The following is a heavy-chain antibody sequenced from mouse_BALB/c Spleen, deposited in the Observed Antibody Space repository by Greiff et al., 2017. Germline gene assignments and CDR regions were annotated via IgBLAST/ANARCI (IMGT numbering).Heavy chain of an antibody. CDR1: GFTFSSFG. CDR3: ARGNPPMDY. V-gene: IGHV5-17*02. J-gene: IGHJ4*01. CDR2: ISSGSSTI. Sequence: EVKLMESGGGLVQPGGSRKLSCAASGFTFSSFGMHWVRQAPEKGLEWVAYISSGSSTIYYADTVKGRFTISRDNPKNTLFLQMTSLRSEDTAMYYCARGNPPMDYWGQGTSVTVSS.